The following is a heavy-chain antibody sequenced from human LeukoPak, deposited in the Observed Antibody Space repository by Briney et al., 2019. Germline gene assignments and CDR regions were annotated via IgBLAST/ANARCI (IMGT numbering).Heavy chain of an antibody. D-gene: IGHD3-16*02. Sequence: ASVKLSCKASGGTFSSYAISWVRQAPGQGLEWMGGIIPIFGTANYAQKFQGRVTITADESTSTAYMELSSLRSEDTAVYYCARGSRIMITFGGVIVPHYYYYYGMDVWGQGSTGSVSS. CDR3: ARGSRIMITFGGVIVPHYYYYYGMDV. V-gene: IGHV1-69*01. J-gene: IGHJ6*02. CDR2: IIPIFGTA. CDR1: GGTFSSYA.